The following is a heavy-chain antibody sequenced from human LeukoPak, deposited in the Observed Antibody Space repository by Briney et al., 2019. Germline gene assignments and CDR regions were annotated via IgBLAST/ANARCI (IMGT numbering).Heavy chain of an antibody. J-gene: IGHJ4*02. CDR2: ISGSGEST. V-gene: IGHV3-23*01. Sequence: PGGSLRLSCAASGFTFSRFAMSWVRQAPGKGLEWVSSISGSGESTYYADYVKGRFTVSRDNSKDTLNLQLNSLRAEDTAVYYCAKDAIGQYRPYYFDCWGQGTLVTVSS. CDR1: GFTFSRFA. D-gene: IGHD3-16*02. CDR3: AKDAIGQYRPYYFDC.